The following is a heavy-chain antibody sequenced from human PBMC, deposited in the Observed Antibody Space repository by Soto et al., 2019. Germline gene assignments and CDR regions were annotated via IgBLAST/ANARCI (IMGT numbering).Heavy chain of an antibody. V-gene: IGHV5-51*01. CDR2: IYPGDSDT. D-gene: IGHD3-3*01. J-gene: IGHJ4*02. Sequence: GESLKISCKGSGYSFTSYWIGWVRQMPGKGLEWMGIIYPGDSDTRYSPSFQGQVTISADKSISTAYLQWSSLKASDTAMYYCARHVSRITIFGVVIIPAYFDYWGQGTLVTVSS. CDR3: ARHVSRITIFGVVIIPAYFDY. CDR1: GYSFTSYW.